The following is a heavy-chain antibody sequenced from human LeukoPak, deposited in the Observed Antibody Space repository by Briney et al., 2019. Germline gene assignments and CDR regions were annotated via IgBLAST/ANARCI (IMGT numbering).Heavy chain of an antibody. J-gene: IGHJ4*02. V-gene: IGHV3-30*18. CDR3: AKEAQYDFWSGYSLDY. D-gene: IGHD3-3*01. CDR1: GFTFSDSA. Sequence: GGSLRLSCAVSGFTFSDSAMSWVGQAPGKGLEWVAVISYDGSNKYYADSVKGRFTISRDNSKNTLYLQMNSLRAEDTAVYYCAKEAQYDFWSGYSLDYWGQGTLVTVSS. CDR2: ISYDGSNK.